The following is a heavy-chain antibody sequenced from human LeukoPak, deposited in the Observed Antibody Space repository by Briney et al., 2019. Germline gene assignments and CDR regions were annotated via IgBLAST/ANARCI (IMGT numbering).Heavy chain of an antibody. D-gene: IGHD2-15*01. J-gene: IGHJ4*02. V-gene: IGHV1-2*06. CDR3: ARATQVVAATFSY. CDR1: GYTFTGYY. CDR2: INPNSGGT. Sequence: ASVKVSCKASGYTFTGYYMHWVRQAPGQGLEWMGRINPNSGGTNYAQKFQGRVTMTRDTSISTAYMELSRLRSDDTAVYYCARATQVVAATFSYWGQGTLVTVSS.